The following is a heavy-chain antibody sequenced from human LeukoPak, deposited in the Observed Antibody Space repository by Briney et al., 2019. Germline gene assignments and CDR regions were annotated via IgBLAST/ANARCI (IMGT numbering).Heavy chain of an antibody. V-gene: IGHV1-18*01. J-gene: IGHJ4*02. CDR2: ISAYNGNT. D-gene: IGHD4-11*01. CDR1: GYTFTSFG. CDR3: ARDWGYSDYSIGDY. Sequence: ASVKVSCKASGYTFTSFGFSWVRQAPGQGREWMGWISAYNGNTNYAQKLQGRLTMTTDTSTSTAYMALRSLRSDETAVYYCARDWGYSDYSIGDYWGQGTLVTVSP.